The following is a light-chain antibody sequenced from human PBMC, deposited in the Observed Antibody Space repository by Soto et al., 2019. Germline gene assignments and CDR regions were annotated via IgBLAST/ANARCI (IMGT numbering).Light chain of an antibody. CDR3: QSYDSSLEVV. Sequence: SVLTQPPSVSGAPGQRVTISCTGSSSNIGAGYDVHWYQQLPGTAPKLLIYGNSNRPSGVPDRFSGSKSGTSASLAITGLQAEDEADYYCQSYDSSLEVVFGGGTKVTVL. J-gene: IGLJ2*01. CDR2: GNS. CDR1: SSNIGAGYD. V-gene: IGLV1-40*01.